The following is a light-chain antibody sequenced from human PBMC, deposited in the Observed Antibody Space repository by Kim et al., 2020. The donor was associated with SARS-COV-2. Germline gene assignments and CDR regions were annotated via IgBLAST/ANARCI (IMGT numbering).Light chain of an antibody. V-gene: IGLV3-1*01. CDR1: KLGDKY. CDR2: QDS. Sequence: VSPGQTASITCSGDKLGDKYACWYQQKPGQSPVLVIYQDSKRPSGIPERFSGSNSGNTATLTIRGTQAMDEADYYCQAWDSSTAVFGGGTKLTVL. J-gene: IGLJ3*02. CDR3: QAWDSSTAV.